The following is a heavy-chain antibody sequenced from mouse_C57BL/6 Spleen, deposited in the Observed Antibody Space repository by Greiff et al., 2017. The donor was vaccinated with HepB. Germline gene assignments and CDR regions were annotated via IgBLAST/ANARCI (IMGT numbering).Heavy chain of an antibody. CDR1: GYTFTDYY. CDR2: INPNNGGT. J-gene: IGHJ3*01. CDR3: ASGGISNGPFAY. V-gene: IGHV1-26*01. Sequence: VQLQQSGPELVKPGASVKISCKASGYTFTDYYMNWVKQSHGKSLEWIGDINPNNGGTSYNQKFKGKATLTVDKSSSTAYMELRSLTSEDSAVYYCASGGISNGPFAYWGQGTLVTVSA. D-gene: IGHD2-5*01.